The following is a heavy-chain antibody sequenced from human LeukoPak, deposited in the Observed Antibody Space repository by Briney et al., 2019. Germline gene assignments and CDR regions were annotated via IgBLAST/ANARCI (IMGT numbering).Heavy chain of an antibody. CDR2: ISRNGIYI. J-gene: IGHJ5*02. V-gene: IGHV3-21*01. CDR1: GFTFNNYT. Sequence: GGSLRLSCAASGFTFNNYTMNWVRQAPGKGLEWVSSISRNGIYIKYVDSVKGRFTVSRDNAKNSLYLQMNSLRAEDAAVYYCARDGLPATVANWFDPWGQGTLVTVSS. D-gene: IGHD2-15*01. CDR3: ARDGLPATVANWFDP.